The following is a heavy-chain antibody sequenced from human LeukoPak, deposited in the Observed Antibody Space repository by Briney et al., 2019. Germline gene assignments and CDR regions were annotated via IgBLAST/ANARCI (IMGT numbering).Heavy chain of an antibody. CDR2: IRSSSSYI. Sequence: GGSLSLSCAASGFTLSSYSMNWVRQARRKGLEWVSSIRSSSSYIYYADSVKGRFTISRDNAKNSLYLQMNSLRAEDTAVYYCARGAYCGGDCYSGGVDYWGQGTLVTVSS. J-gene: IGHJ4*02. V-gene: IGHV3-21*01. CDR3: ARGAYCGGDCYSGGVDY. D-gene: IGHD2-21*02. CDR1: GFTLSSYS.